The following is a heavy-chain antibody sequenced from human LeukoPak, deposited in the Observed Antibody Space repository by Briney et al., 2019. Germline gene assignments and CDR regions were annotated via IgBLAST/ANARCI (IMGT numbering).Heavy chain of an antibody. CDR3: ARVYYSNSYDYWYFDL. V-gene: IGHV4-30-4*07. D-gene: IGHD6-13*01. J-gene: IGHJ2*01. Sequence: PSETLSLTCAVSGGSISSGGYSWSWIRQPPGKGLEWIGYIYYSGSTYYNPSLKSRVTISVDTSKNQFSLKLSSVTAADTAVYYCARVYYSNSYDYWYFDLWGRGTLVTVSS. CDR2: IYYSGST. CDR1: GGSISSGGYS.